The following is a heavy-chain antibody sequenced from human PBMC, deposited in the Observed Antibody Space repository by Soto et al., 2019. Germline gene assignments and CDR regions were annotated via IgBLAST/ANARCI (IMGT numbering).Heavy chain of an antibody. J-gene: IGHJ4*02. V-gene: IGHV4-39*01. CDR1: GGSVGSSSYY. Sequence: SETLSLTCNVSGGSVGSSSYYWGWIRQAPGKGLEWIVSTYYSAGTYYNPSLKSRVTTSLDASKNQFSLTVTSVTAADTAIYYCARHASRGYSSGWYFEDWGQGTPVTVSS. CDR2: TYYSAGT. CDR3: ARHASRGYSSGWYFED. D-gene: IGHD6-25*01.